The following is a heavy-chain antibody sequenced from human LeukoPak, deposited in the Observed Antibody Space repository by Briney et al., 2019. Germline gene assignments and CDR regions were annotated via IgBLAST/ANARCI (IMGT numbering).Heavy chain of an antibody. Sequence: ASVKVSCKASGYTFTSYGISWVRQAPGQGLEWMGWISAYNGNTNYAQKLQGRVTMTTDTSTSTAYMELRSLRSDDTAVYYCARVRMAEQWLVNDAFDIWGQGTMVTVSS. CDR2: ISAYNGNT. CDR1: GYTFTSYG. J-gene: IGHJ3*02. D-gene: IGHD6-19*01. V-gene: IGHV1-18*01. CDR3: ARVRMAEQWLVNDAFDI.